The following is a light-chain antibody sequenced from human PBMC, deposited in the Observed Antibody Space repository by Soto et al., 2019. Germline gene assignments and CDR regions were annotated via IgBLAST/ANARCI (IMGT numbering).Light chain of an antibody. V-gene: IGKV3-20*01. CDR2: ATS. CDR3: QQYYSIPFT. Sequence: IVLTQSPGTLSLSPGERATLSCRASQDLNTRYSAWYQQKRGQPPSLLIFATSTRASGIPDRFSGSGSGRDFTLTISRLEPEDSAVYFCQQYYSIPFTFGQGTKLEI. CDR1: QDLNTRY. J-gene: IGKJ2*01.